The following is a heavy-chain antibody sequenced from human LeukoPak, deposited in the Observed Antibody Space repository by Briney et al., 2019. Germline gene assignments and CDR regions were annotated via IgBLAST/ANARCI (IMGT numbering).Heavy chain of an antibody. CDR3: AKDLLRYFDWFSYGMDV. D-gene: IGHD3-9*01. CDR2: ISYDGSNK. Sequence: PGGSLRLSCAASGFTFSSYGMHWVRQAPGKGLEWVAVISYDGSNKYYADSVKGRFTISRDNSKNTLYLQMNSLRAEDTAVYYCAKDLLRYFDWFSYGMDVWGQGTTVTVSS. CDR1: GFTFSSYG. V-gene: IGHV3-30*18. J-gene: IGHJ6*02.